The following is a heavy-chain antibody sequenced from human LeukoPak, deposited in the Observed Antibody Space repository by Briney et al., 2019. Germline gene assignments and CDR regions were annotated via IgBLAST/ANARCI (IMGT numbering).Heavy chain of an antibody. CDR3: ARWYSSGWIDN. Sequence: SEMLPLTCTVSGGFISNYYWCWIRAPPGERLEWIGIIYDSGSTKYNPSLKRRVTVSGDTSKNQVSLKLSSVTAADTAIYYCARWYSSGWIDNWGQGTLVTVSS. D-gene: IGHD6-19*01. CDR2: IYDSGST. CDR1: GGFISNYY. V-gene: IGHV4-59*01. J-gene: IGHJ5*02.